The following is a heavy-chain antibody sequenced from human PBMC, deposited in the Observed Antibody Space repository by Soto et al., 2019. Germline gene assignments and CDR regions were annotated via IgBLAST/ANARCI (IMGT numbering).Heavy chain of an antibody. CDR3: ARQYCGGDCHLDY. V-gene: IGHV3-7*01. CDR2: INKDGSET. J-gene: IGHJ4*02. Sequence: PVGSLRLSCAASGFTFSNYWMSWVRQAPGKGLEWVANINKDGSETSYVDSVKGRFTISRDNAKNSLYLQMNSLRIEDTAGYYCARQYCGGDCHLDYWGQGTLVTVSS. CDR1: GFTFSNYW. D-gene: IGHD2-21*02.